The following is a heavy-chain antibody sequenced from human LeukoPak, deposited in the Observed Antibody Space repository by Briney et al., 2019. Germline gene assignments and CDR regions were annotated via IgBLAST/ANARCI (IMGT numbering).Heavy chain of an antibody. CDR3: AQGHARGYNYYYYMNV. CDR2: IYSAGST. Sequence: PGGSLRLSCTASGFTVSSNSMSWVRQAPGKGLEWASFIYSAGSTHYSDSVKGRFTISIDNSKNTLYLQMNSLRAEDTAVYYCAQGHARGYNYYYYMNVWGKGTTVTFSS. CDR1: GFTVSSNS. V-gene: IGHV3-53*01. D-gene: IGHD3-10*02. J-gene: IGHJ6*03.